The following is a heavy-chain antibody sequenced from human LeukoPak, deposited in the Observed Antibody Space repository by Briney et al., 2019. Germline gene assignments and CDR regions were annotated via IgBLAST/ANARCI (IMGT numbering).Heavy chain of an antibody. D-gene: IGHD2-2*01. CDR1: GFTFDDYA. V-gene: IGHV3-9*03. J-gene: IGHJ3*02. CDR3: AKGGAAVVVRGAFDI. CDR2: ISWNSGSI. Sequence: GGSLRLSCAASGFTFDDYAMHWVRQAPGKGLEWVSGISWNSGSIGYADSVKGRFTISRDNAKNSLYLQMNSLRAEDMALYYCAKGGAAVVVRGAFDIWGQGTMVTVSS.